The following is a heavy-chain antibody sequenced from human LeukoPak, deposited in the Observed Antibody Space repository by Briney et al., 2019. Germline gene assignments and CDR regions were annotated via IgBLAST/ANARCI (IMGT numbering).Heavy chain of an antibody. CDR1: GYTFTSYG. CDR2: ISAYNGNT. J-gene: IGHJ4*02. V-gene: IGHV1-18*01. Sequence: ASVKVSCKASGYTFTSYGISWVRQAPGQGLEWMGWISAYNGNTNYAQKLQGRVTMTTDTSTSTAYMELRSLRSDDTAVYYCARDLDGSGSYFRGLVDYWGQGTLVTVSS. CDR3: ARDLDGSGSYFRGLVDY. D-gene: IGHD3-10*01.